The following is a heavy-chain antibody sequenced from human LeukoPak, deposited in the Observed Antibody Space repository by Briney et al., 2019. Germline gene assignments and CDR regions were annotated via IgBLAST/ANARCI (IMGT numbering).Heavy chain of an antibody. CDR2: ISVSGNT. Sequence: GGSLRLSCAASGFTLSSYAMSWVRQGPGKGLEWVSAISVSGNTYHADSVKGRFTISRDSYRNTLYLQMNSLRAEDTAVYYCAGDTTTGGWYEIDYWGQGTLVTVSS. J-gene: IGHJ4*02. CDR3: AGDTTTGGWYEIDY. V-gene: IGHV3-23*01. CDR1: GFTLSSYA. D-gene: IGHD6-19*01.